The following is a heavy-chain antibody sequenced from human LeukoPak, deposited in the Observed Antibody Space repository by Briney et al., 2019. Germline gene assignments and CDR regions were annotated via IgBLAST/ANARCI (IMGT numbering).Heavy chain of an antibody. Sequence: GGSLRLSCAASGFTFSSYSMNWVRQAPGKGLEWVSSISSSSSYIYYADSVKGRFTISRDNAKNSPYLQMNSLRAEDTAVYYCARDASYCSSTSCYYYYGMDVWGQGTTVTVSS. CDR3: ARDASYCSSTSCYYYYGMDV. CDR1: GFTFSSYS. CDR2: ISSSSSYI. D-gene: IGHD2-2*01. V-gene: IGHV3-21*01. J-gene: IGHJ6*02.